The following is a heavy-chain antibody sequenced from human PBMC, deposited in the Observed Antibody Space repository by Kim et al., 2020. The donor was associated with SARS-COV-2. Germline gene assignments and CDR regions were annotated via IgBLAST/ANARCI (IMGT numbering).Heavy chain of an antibody. CDR3: VPGGLRVFDY. V-gene: IGHV3-48*03. Sequence: GGSLRLSCVASGFPFSTFELNWVRLAPGKGLEWIAYIWGDSGSVKYADSVKGRFTISRDNTRNSLYLQMNSLTVDDAAVYYCVPGGLRVFDYWGRGTPV. J-gene: IGHJ4*02. CDR1: GFPFSTFE. D-gene: IGHD3-16*01. CDR2: IWGDSGSV.